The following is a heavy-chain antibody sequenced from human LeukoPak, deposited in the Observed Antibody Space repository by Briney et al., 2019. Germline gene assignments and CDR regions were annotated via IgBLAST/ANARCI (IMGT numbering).Heavy chain of an antibody. CDR1: GFAFSSYG. V-gene: IGHV3-30*02. Sequence: GGSLRLSCAASGFAFSSYGMHGVRQAPGKGLEWVVFIRHDGSNKYYADSVKGRFTISRDYSKKTLYLQMDSLRAEDTAVYYCAKDSQYYNSGSFDYWGQGTLVTASS. D-gene: IGHD3-10*01. CDR3: AKDSQYYNSGSFDY. CDR2: IRHDGSNK. J-gene: IGHJ4*02.